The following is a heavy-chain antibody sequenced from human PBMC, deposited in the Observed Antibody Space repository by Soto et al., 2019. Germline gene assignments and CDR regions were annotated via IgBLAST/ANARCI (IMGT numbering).Heavy chain of an antibody. CDR1: GXTFTSYA. CDR3: AMSTRGYSYGTSDY. D-gene: IGHD5-18*01. Sequence: ASVKVSCKASGXTFTSYAMHWVRQAPGQRLEWMGWINAGNGNTKYSQKFQGRVTITRDTSASTAYMELSSLRSEDTAVYYCAMSTRGYSYGTSDYWGQGTLVTVSS. CDR2: INAGNGNT. V-gene: IGHV1-3*01. J-gene: IGHJ4*02.